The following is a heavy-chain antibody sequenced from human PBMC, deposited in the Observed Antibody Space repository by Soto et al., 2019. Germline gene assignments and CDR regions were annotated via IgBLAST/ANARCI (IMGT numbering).Heavy chain of an antibody. D-gene: IGHD3-3*01. J-gene: IGHJ6*02. Sequence: AGGSLRLSCTASGFTFSSFAMSWVRQAPGKGLEWVSTITDSAASTYYADSVKGRFTISRDNSKNTLYLQMNSLRAEDTAVYYCAKARFWSGYDPTGGGMDVWGQGTTVTVSS. CDR1: GFTFSSFA. CDR3: AKARFWSGYDPTGGGMDV. CDR2: ITDSAAST. V-gene: IGHV3-23*01.